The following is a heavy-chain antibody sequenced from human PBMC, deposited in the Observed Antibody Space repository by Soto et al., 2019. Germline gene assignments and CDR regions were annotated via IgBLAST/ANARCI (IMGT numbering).Heavy chain of an antibody. CDR3: ARGSREWRSSTWYLNY. CDR1: GGSFSGYY. J-gene: IGHJ4*02. CDR2: INYSGST. V-gene: IGHV4-34*01. Sequence: PSETLSLTCAVYGGSFSGYYWNWIRQSPGKGLEWIGEINYSGSTNYNPSLKSRVTISVDTSKNHFSLNLTSMTAADTAVYYCARGSREWRSSTWYLNYWGQGTLVTVS. D-gene: IGHD6-13*01.